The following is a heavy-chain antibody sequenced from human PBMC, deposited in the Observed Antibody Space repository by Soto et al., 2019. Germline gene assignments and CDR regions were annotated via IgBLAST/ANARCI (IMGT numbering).Heavy chain of an antibody. CDR1: GFIFSDYA. Sequence: EVLLLESGGDLVQPGGSLRLSCAASGFIFSDYAMSWVRQAPGKGLEWVSSIDGSGGGTYYSDSVKGRFTVSRDDSEKTLYLQMSGLRVDDTATYFCAKDAVGYNGNWDWCDVWGQGTLVIVSS. V-gene: IGHV3-23*05. J-gene: IGHJ5*02. D-gene: IGHD1-20*01. CDR3: AKDAVGYNGNWDWCDV. CDR2: IDGSGGGT.